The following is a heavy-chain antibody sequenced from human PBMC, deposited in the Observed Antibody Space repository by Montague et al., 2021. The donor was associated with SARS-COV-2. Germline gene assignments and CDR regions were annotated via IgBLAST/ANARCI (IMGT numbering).Heavy chain of an antibody. CDR2: IYYSGST. Sequence: SETLSLTCTVSGGSISSYYWSWIRQPPGKGLEWIGYIYYSGSTNYNPSLKSRVTISVDTSKNQFSLKLSSVTPVDTATYYCARIRVVRGVIWVYGMDVWGQGTTVTVSS. V-gene: IGHV4-59*01. J-gene: IGHJ6*02. CDR3: ARIRVVRGVIWVYGMDV. CDR1: GGSISSYY. D-gene: IGHD3-10*01.